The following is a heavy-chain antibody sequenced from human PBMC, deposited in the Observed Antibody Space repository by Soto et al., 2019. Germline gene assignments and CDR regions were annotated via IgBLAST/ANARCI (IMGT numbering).Heavy chain of an antibody. CDR2: INSDGSST. Sequence: PGGSLRLSCAASGFTFSSYWMHWVRQAPGKGLVWVSRINSDGSSTSYADSVKGRFTISRDNAKNTLYLQMNSLRAEDTAVYYCARALRGYYYDSSGYLGALAFGMDVWGQGTTVTVSS. J-gene: IGHJ6*02. V-gene: IGHV3-74*01. CDR1: GFTFSSYW. CDR3: ARALRGYYYDSSGYLGALAFGMDV. D-gene: IGHD3-22*01.